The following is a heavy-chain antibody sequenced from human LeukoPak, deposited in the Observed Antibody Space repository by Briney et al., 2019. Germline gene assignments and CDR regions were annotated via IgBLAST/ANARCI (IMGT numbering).Heavy chain of an antibody. CDR3: ARQVRPDV. CDR1: GGSISTYY. Sequence: SETLSLTCTVSGGSISTYYWNWLRQPPGKGLEWIGYIYYTGSTNYNPSLKSRVTISLDTSKNQFSLRLTSVTAADTAVYYCARQVRPDVWGKGTTVTVSS. V-gene: IGHV4-59*01. CDR2: IYYTGST. J-gene: IGHJ6*04.